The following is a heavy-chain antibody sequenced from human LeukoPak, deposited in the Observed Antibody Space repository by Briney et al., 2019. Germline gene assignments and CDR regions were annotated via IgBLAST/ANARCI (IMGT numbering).Heavy chain of an antibody. J-gene: IGHJ4*02. D-gene: IGHD3-22*01. V-gene: IGHV1-58*01. CDR1: GFTFTSSA. CDR2: IVVGSGNT. Sequence: ASVKVSCKASGFTFTSSAVQWVRQARGQRLEWIGWIVVGSGNTNYAQKFQERVTITRDMYTSTAYMELSSLRSEDTAVYYCAASPDYYDSSGYSYYFDYWGQGTLVTVSS. CDR3: AASPDYYDSSGYSYYFDY.